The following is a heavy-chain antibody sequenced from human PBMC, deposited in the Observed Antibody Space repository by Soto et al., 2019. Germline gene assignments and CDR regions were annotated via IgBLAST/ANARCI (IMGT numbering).Heavy chain of an antibody. D-gene: IGHD2-8*01. CDR3: AKGITVLTLGYFDY. J-gene: IGHJ4*02. V-gene: IGHV3-30*18. Sequence: QVQLVESGGGVVQPGRSLRLSCAASGFTFSSYGMHWVRQAPGKGLEWVAVISYDGSNKYYADSVKGRFTISRDNSKNTLYLQMNRLRAEDTAVYYCAKGITVLTLGYFDYWGQGTLVTVSS. CDR1: GFTFSSYG. CDR2: ISYDGSNK.